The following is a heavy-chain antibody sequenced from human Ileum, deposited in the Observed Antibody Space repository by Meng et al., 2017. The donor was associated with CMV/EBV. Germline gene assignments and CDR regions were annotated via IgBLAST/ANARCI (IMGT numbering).Heavy chain of an antibody. CDR2: INTDGRTT. CDR1: GFTFSSYW. D-gene: IGHD3-16*02. V-gene: IGHV3-74*01. Sequence: GGSLRLSCAASGFTFSSYWLHWVRQAPGKGLVWVSRINTDGRTTDYADSVKGRFTISRDNAKSTVYLQMNNLRAEDTAVYYCTRAGSYRPDFWGQGTLVTVSS. J-gene: IGHJ4*02. CDR3: TRAGSYRPDF.